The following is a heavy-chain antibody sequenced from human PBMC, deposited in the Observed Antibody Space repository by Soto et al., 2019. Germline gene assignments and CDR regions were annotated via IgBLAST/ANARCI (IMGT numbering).Heavy chain of an antibody. V-gene: IGHV3-74*01. CDR2: ISQDGAIA. CDR3: LRDQRHWNEFADQ. J-gene: IGHJ4*02. D-gene: IGHD1-1*01. CDR1: GFAFGRYW. Sequence: VQLVESGGGLVQPGGSLRLSCAASGFAFGRYWMHWVRQAPGKGLVWVSRISQDGAIATQADSVKGRFTNSRDNAKNTLFLQMNSLRADDTAVYYCLRDQRHWNEFADQWGQGTLVTVSS.